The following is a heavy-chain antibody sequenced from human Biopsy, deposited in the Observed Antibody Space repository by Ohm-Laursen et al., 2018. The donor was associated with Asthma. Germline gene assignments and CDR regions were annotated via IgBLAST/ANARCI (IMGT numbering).Heavy chain of an antibody. CDR2: ISVYNGNT. J-gene: IGHJ6*02. CDR3: ARTVDYSHYYGIDV. D-gene: IGHD4-23*01. V-gene: IGHV1-18*01. CDR1: GYTFNSAG. Sequence: ASVKVSCKTSGYTFNSAGITWARQAPGQGLEWMGWISVYNGNTKVAQKLQDRVTMITDTSTSTAYMELRSLRSDDTAVYFCARTVDYSHYYGIDVWGQGTTVTVS.